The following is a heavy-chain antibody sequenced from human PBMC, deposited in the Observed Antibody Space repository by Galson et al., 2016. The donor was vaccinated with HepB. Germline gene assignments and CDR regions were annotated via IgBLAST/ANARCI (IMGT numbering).Heavy chain of an antibody. CDR1: GYTFSTYS. CDR2: INEANDNT. CDR3: ARDRGGISLSHYAFDI. Sequence: SCKASGYTFSTYSIHWVRQAPGQRLEWMGWINEANDNTKYSQKFQGRVTITRDTSASTAYMELSSLRSEDTAVYYCARDRGGISLSHYAFDIWGQGTMVTVSS. J-gene: IGHJ3*02. V-gene: IGHV1-3*01. D-gene: IGHD3-16*01.